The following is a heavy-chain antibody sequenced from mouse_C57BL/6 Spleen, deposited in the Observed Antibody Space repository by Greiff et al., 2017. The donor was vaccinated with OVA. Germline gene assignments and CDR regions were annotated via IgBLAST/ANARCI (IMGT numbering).Heavy chain of an antibody. V-gene: IGHV1-26*01. CDR3: ARADGPAWFAY. D-gene: IGHD2-3*01. J-gene: IGHJ3*01. Sequence: EVQLQQSGPELVKPGASVKISCKASGYTFTDYYMNWVKQSHGKSLEWIGDINPNNGGTSYNQKFKGKATLTVDKSSSTAYMELRSLTSEDSAVYYCARADGPAWFAYWGQGTLVTVSA. CDR2: INPNNGGT. CDR1: GYTFTDYY.